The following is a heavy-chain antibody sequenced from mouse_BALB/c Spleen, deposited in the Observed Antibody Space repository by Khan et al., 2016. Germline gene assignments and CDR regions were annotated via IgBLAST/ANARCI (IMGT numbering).Heavy chain of an antibody. D-gene: IGHD1-1*01. V-gene: IGHV1-7*01. J-gene: IGHJ2*01. CDR3: ASYYGSSYFDY. CDR2: INPSTGYT. CDR1: GYTFTSYW. Sequence: QVQLQQSGAELAKPGASVKMSCKASGYTFTSYWMHWVKQRPGQGLEWIGYINPSTGYTEYNQKFKDKATLTADKSSSTAYMQLSSLTSEDSAVYYCASYYGSSYFDYWDQGTTLTVSS.